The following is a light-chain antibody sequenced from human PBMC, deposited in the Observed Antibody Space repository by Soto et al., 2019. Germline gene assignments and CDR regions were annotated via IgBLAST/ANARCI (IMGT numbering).Light chain of an antibody. Sequence: SALTQPRSVSGYPGQSVTISCTGTSSDVGGYNYVSWYQQHPGKAPKLMIYDVSKRPSGVPDRFSGSKSGNTASLTISGLQAEDEADYYCCSYAGSYTMVFGGGTKLTVL. V-gene: IGLV2-11*01. CDR1: SSDVGGYNY. CDR2: DVS. J-gene: IGLJ2*01. CDR3: CSYAGSYTMV.